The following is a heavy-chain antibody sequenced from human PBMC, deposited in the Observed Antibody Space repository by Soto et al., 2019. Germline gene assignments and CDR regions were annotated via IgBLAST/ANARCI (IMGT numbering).Heavy chain of an antibody. CDR3: ARENYYYGMDV. V-gene: IGHV3-66*01. J-gene: IGHJ6*02. CDR2: IYSGGRT. CDR1: GFTVSSNY. Sequence: GSLRLSCAASGFTVSSNYMSWVRQAPGKGLEWVSIIYSGGRTYYADSVKGRFTISRDNSKNTLYLQMNALRPEDTAVYYCARENYYYGMDVWGQGTTVTVSS.